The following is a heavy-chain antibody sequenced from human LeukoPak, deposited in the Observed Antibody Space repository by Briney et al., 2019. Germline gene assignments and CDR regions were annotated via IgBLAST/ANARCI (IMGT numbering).Heavy chain of an antibody. CDR1: GFTFSIHT. CDR3: ARAFGLTDY. Sequence: GGSLRLSCAASGFTFSIHTMNWVRQAPGKGLEWVSYISSTSTYIYYADSVKGRFTISRDNAKNSLYLQMNSLRDEDTAVYYCARAFGLTDYWGQGTLVTVSS. J-gene: IGHJ4*02. D-gene: IGHD3/OR15-3a*01. V-gene: IGHV3-48*02. CDR2: ISSTSTYI.